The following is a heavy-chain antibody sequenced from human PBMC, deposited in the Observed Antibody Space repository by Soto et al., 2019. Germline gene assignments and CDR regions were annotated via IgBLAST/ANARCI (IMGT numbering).Heavy chain of an antibody. CDR1: GFSFSDYY. Sequence: QVQLVESGGGLVKPGGSLGLSCAGSGFSFSDYYMSWIRQAPGKGLEWVSYISTSGNTIYYADSVKGRFTISRDNAKKSMYLQMNSLRADDTAVYYCARGTTVTTGVSYWGQGTLVTVSS. CDR3: ARGTTVTTGVSY. J-gene: IGHJ4*02. CDR2: ISTSGNTI. D-gene: IGHD4-17*01. V-gene: IGHV3-11*01.